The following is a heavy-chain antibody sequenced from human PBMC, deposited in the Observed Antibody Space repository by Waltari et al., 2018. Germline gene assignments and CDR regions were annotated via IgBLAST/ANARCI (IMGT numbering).Heavy chain of an antibody. J-gene: IGHJ4*02. CDR1: GFTLGNYG. Sequence: QVHVVESGGGVVQPGGSLRLSCAASGFTLGNYGMHWIRQAPGKGMEGVAVLQYDGSMKNYADSVKGGFTISRENSKNTLYLEMKSLRAEDTAVYYCAKEPYSSSFPEQWGQGTLVTVSS. V-gene: IGHV3-33*03. CDR3: AKEPYSSSFPEQ. D-gene: IGHD6-6*01. CDR2: LQYDGSMK.